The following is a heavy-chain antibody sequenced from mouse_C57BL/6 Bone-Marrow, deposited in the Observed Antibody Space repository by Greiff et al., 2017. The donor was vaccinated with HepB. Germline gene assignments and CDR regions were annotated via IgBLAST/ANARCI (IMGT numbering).Heavy chain of an antibody. Sequence: DVKVEESGGGLVQPGGSMKLSCVASGFTFSNYWMNWVRQSPEKGLEWGAQIRLKSDNYTTHYAESVKGRFTISRDDSKSSVYRQMNNIRAEDTGMYYCTGEVYSNYYAMDYWGQGTSVTVSS. CDR1: GFTFSNYW. J-gene: IGHJ4*01. D-gene: IGHD2-5*01. V-gene: IGHV6-3*01. CDR2: IRLKSDNYTT. CDR3: TGEVYSNYYAMDY.